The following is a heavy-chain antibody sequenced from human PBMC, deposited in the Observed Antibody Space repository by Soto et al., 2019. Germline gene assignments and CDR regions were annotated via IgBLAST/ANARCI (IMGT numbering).Heavy chain of an antibody. CDR3: AKGSIEYSASVDN. Sequence: DVQLLESGGGLVQPGGSLRLSCAASGFSFSSYAMVWVRQAPGKGLEWVAVISARGGSSYFAASVKGRFTLSRENSKNVLSLEMNSLRAEDTAIYFCAKGSIEYSASVDNWGQGTLVVVSS. CDR2: ISARGGSS. J-gene: IGHJ4*02. V-gene: IGHV3-23*01. D-gene: IGHD5-12*01. CDR1: GFSFSSYA.